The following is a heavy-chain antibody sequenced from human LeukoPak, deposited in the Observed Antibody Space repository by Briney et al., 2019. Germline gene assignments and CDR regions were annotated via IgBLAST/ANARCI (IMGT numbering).Heavy chain of an antibody. D-gene: IGHD4-17*01. J-gene: IGHJ4*02. V-gene: IGHV4-39*01. CDR3: AREGEDYDQN. CDR2: IYYSGST. Sequence: WVRQAPGKGLEWIGSIYYSGSTYYNPSLKSRVTISVDTSKNQFSLKLSSVTAADTAVYYCAREGEDYDQNWGQGTLVTVSS.